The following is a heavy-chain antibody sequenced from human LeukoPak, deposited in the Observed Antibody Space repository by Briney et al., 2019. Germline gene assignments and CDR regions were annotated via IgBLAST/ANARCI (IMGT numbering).Heavy chain of an antibody. CDR3: ARVAGGNYFDY. Sequence: ASVKVSCKASGYTFTSYDINWVRQAPGQGLEWMGGIIPIFGTANYAQKFQGRVTITADKSTSTAYMELSSLKSEDTAVYYCARVAGGNYFDYWGQGTLVTVSS. CDR1: GYTFTSYD. D-gene: IGHD6-19*01. CDR2: IIPIFGTA. V-gene: IGHV1-69*06. J-gene: IGHJ4*02.